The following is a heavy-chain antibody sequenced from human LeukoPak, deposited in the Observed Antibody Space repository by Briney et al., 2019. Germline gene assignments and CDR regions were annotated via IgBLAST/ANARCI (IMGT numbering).Heavy chain of an antibody. V-gene: IGHV3-48*03. CDR2: ISSSGSTI. Sequence: GGSLRLSCAASGFTFSSYEMNWVRQAPGKGLEWVSYISSSGSTIYYADSVKGRFTISRDNAKNSLYLQMNSLRAEDTAVYYCARAADQRQRGFLVYYYYGMDVWGQGTTVTVSS. CDR3: ARAADQRQRGFLVYYYYGMDV. D-gene: IGHD3-3*01. CDR1: GFTFSSYE. J-gene: IGHJ6*02.